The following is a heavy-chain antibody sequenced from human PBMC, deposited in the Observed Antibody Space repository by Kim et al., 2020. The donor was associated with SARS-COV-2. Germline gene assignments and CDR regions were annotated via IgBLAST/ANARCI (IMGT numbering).Heavy chain of an antibody. J-gene: IGHJ4*02. CDR1: GYSFTSFW. V-gene: IGHV5-51*01. CDR2: IYPGNSDT. CDR3: ARLLAAGLYYFDY. Sequence: GESLKISCKVSGYSFTSFWIGWVRQMPGEGLEWMGIIYPGNSDTTYSPSFQGQVTISADKSISTTYLQWSSLKASDTAMYYCARLLAAGLYYFDYWGQGTLVTVSS. D-gene: IGHD6-13*01.